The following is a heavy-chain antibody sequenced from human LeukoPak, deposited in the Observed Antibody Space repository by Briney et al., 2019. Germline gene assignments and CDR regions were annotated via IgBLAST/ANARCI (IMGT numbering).Heavy chain of an antibody. CDR2: VYYSGST. Sequence: SETLSLTCTVSGYSITTTTYYWGWIRQPPGKGLEWIGSVYYSGSTYYSPSLKSRVTTSVDTSKNQFSLKLSSVTAADTAVYYCARQGAAASGLAFDYWGQGTLVTVSS. J-gene: IGHJ4*02. CDR3: ARQGAAASGLAFDY. CDR1: GYSITTTTYY. V-gene: IGHV4-39*01. D-gene: IGHD3/OR15-3a*01.